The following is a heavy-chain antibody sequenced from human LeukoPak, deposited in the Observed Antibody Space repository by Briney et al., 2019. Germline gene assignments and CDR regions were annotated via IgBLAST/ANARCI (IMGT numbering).Heavy chain of an antibody. CDR2: ISPNSGGT. V-gene: IGHV1-2*02. D-gene: IGHD1-26*01. CDR1: GYTFTGYY. Sequence: ASVKVSCKASGYTFTGYYMHWVRQAPGQGLEWMGWISPNSGGTNYAQKFQGRVTMTRDTSISTAYMELSRLRSDDTAVYYCARDGEWELLAFDIWGQGTMVTVSS. CDR3: ARDGEWELLAFDI. J-gene: IGHJ3*02.